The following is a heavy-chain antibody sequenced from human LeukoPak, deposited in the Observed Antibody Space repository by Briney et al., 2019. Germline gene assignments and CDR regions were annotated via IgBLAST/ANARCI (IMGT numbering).Heavy chain of an antibody. CDR1: GFTFSSYS. D-gene: IGHD3-10*01. Sequence: PGGSLRLSCAASGFTFSSYSMNWVRQAPGKGLEWVSSISSSSSYIYYADSVKGRFTISRDNAKNSLYLQMNSLRAEDTAVYYCARSALLWFGELFPPSNWFDPWGQGTLVTVSS. V-gene: IGHV3-21*01. J-gene: IGHJ5*02. CDR3: ARSALLWFGELFPPSNWFDP. CDR2: ISSSSSYI.